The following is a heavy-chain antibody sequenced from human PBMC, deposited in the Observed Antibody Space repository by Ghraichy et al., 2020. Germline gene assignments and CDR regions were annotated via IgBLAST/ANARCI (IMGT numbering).Heavy chain of an antibody. CDR1: GGSISSYY. Sequence: SETLSLTCTVSGGSISSYYWSWIRQPPGKGLEWIGYIYYSGSTNYNPSLKSRVTISVDTSKNQFSLKLSSVTAADTAVYYCARHRSQVLLDYWGQGTLVTVSS. D-gene: IGHD4/OR15-4a*01. CDR2: IYYSGST. J-gene: IGHJ4*02. V-gene: IGHV4-59*08. CDR3: ARHRSQVLLDY.